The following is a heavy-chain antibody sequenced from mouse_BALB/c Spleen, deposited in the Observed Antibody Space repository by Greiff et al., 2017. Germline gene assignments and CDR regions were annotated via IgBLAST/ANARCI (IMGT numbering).Heavy chain of an antibody. D-gene: IGHD1-2*01. CDR2: ISSGGST. CDR3: ASTTATLYAMDD. V-gene: IGHV5-6-5*01. J-gene: IGHJ4*01. CDR1: GFTFSSYA. Sequence: EVQLVESGGGLVQPGGSLKLSCAASGFTFSSYAMSWVRQTPEKRLEWVASISSGGSTYYPDSVKGRFTISRDNARNILYLQMSSLRSEDTAMYYCASTTATLYAMDDWGQGTSVTVSS.